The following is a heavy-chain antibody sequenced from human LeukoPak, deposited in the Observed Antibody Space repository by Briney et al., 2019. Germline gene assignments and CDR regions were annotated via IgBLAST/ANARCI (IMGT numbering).Heavy chain of an antibody. V-gene: IGHV3-72*01. CDR3: AKLERVPNLYSYYFDY. CDR1: GFKFSDHY. Sequence: GGSLRLSCAASGFKFSDHYIDWVRQAPGKGLEWVGRSRNKASSYTTEYAASVEGRFTISRDVSESSLYLQMNSLRAEDTAVYYCAKLERVPNLYSYYFDYWGQGTLVTVSS. D-gene: IGHD1-1*01. CDR2: SRNKASSYTT. J-gene: IGHJ4*02.